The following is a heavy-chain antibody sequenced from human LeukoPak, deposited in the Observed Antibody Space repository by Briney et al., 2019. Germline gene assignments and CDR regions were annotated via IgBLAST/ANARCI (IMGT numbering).Heavy chain of an antibody. CDR2: IYTSGST. J-gene: IGHJ4*02. Sequence: SETLSLTCTVSGGSISSYYWSWIRQPAGKGLEWIGRIYTSGSTNYNPSLKSRVAMSVDTSKNQFSLKLSSVAAADTAVYYCARARIAVAGTTYYFDYWGQGTLVTVSS. D-gene: IGHD6-19*01. V-gene: IGHV4-4*07. CDR3: ARARIAVAGTTYYFDY. CDR1: GGSISSYY.